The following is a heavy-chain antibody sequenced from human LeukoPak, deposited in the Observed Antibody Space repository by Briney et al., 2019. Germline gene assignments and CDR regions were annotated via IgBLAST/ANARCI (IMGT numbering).Heavy chain of an antibody. D-gene: IGHD3-16*01. CDR1: GGSIRSYY. J-gene: IGHJ3*02. Sequence: SETLSLTCTVSGGSIRSYYWNWIRQPPGKGLEWIGYIYYDGSTNYNPSLKSRVTISLDTSKNQFSMKLNSVTAADTAVYYCARHWGYAFDIWGQGTMVTVSS. V-gene: IGHV4-59*01. CDR3: ARHWGYAFDI. CDR2: IYYDGST.